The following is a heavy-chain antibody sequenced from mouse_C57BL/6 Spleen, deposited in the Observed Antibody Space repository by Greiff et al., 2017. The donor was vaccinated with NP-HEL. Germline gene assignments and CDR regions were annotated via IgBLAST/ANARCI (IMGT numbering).Heavy chain of an antibody. CDR1: GFNIKDYY. CDR3: ARSHYSYYAMDY. Sequence: EVQLQQSGAELVKPGASVKLSCTASGFNIKDYYMHWVKQRTEQGLEWIGRIDPEDGETKYAPKFQGKATITADTSSNTAYLQFISLTSEDTAVYYCARSHYSYYAMDYWGQGTSVTVSS. D-gene: IGHD2-12*01. CDR2: IDPEDGET. V-gene: IGHV14-2*01. J-gene: IGHJ4*01.